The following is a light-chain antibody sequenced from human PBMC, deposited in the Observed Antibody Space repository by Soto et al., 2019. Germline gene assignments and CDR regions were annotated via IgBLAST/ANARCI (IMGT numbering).Light chain of an antibody. CDR3: QQYYSTLLYT. CDR1: QSISSN. J-gene: IGKJ2*01. Sequence: EIVMTQSPVTLSVSPGERVTLSCRASQSISSNLAWYQQKPGQAPRLLMYGASTRATGIPARFSGSGSGTEFTLTISSLQSEDFAVYYCQQYYSTLLYTFGQGTKLEIK. CDR2: GAS. V-gene: IGKV3-15*01.